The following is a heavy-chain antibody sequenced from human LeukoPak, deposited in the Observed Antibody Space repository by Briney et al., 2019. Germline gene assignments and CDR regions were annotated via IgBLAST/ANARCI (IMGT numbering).Heavy chain of an antibody. J-gene: IGHJ4*02. V-gene: IGHV3-23*01. CDR3: AQVNHISGQWLVN. CDR1: GFTFSSYA. Sequence: PGGSLRLSCVASGFTFSSYAMSWVRQPPGKGLEWVSAISTSGGDTYYADSVKGRFTFSRDNSKNTLYLQMNNLRAEDTAVYYCAQVNHISGQWLVNCGQGTLVTVSS. CDR2: ISTSGGDT. D-gene: IGHD6-19*01.